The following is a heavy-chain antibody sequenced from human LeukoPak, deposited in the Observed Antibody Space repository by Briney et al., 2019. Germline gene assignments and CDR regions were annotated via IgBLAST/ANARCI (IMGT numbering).Heavy chain of an antibody. D-gene: IGHD1-26*01. CDR2: IYYSGST. CDR1: GVSISSSSYY. Sequence: SSETLSLTCTVSGVSISSSSYYWGWIRQPPGKGLEWIGSIYYSGSTYYNPSLKSRVTISVDTSKNQFSLKLSSVTAADTAVYYCARVPFPSIVGAVSFDYWGQGTLVTVSS. V-gene: IGHV4-39*07. CDR3: ARVPFPSIVGAVSFDY. J-gene: IGHJ4*02.